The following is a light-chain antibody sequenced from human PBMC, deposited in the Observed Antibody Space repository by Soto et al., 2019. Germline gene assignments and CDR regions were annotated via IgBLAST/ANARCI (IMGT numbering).Light chain of an antibody. Sequence: EIVLTQSPGTLSLSPGERATLSCRASQSVSNNYLAWYQQKPGQAPRLLIYGASNRATGIPDRFSGSGSGTDFTLTISRLEPEEFAVYYWQQYGSPHTFGHGTKVDTK. J-gene: IGKJ1*01. V-gene: IGKV3-20*01. CDR1: QSVSNNY. CDR3: QQYGSPHT. CDR2: GAS.